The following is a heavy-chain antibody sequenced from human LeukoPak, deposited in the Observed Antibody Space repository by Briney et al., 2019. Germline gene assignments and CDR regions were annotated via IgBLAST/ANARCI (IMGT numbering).Heavy chain of an antibody. D-gene: IGHD4-17*01. CDR3: ARTTVIAFDI. V-gene: IGHV4-59*08. Sequence: PSETLSLTCTVSGGSISSYYWSWIRQPPGKGLEWIGYIYYSGSTNYNPSLKSRVTISVDTSKNQFSLKLSSVTAADTAVYYCARTTVIAFDIWGQGTMVTVSS. CDR2: IYYSGST. CDR1: GGSISSYY. J-gene: IGHJ3*02.